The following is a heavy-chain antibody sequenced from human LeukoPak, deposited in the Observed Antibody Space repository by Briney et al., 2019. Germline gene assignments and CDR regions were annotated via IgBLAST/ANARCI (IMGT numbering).Heavy chain of an antibody. CDR2: IDPSDSYT. CDR3: ARLDPLWFGELLGAFDI. V-gene: IGHV5-10-1*01. J-gene: IGHJ3*02. D-gene: IGHD3-10*01. Sequence: RGESLKISCKGSGYSFTSYWISWVRQMPGKGLEWMGRIDPSDSYTNYSPSFQGHVTISADKSISTAYLQWSSLKASDTAMYYCARLDPLWFGELLGAFDIWGQGTMVTVSS. CDR1: GYSFTSYW.